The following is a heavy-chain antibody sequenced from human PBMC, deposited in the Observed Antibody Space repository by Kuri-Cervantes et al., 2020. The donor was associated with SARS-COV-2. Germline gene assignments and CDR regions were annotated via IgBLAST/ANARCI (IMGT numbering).Heavy chain of an antibody. CDR1: WFSLNTSGMC. D-gene: IGHD4-11*01. J-gene: IGHJ4*02. CDR2: IDRDDDK. Sequence: SGPTLVKPTQTLTLTCTFSWFSLNTSGMCVAWIRQPPGKALEWLARIDRDDDKYYKTSLNTRLSISKDTSKDQVVLTMTNMDPVDTATYYCVRIRAATVIADYWGQGTLVTVSS. V-gene: IGHV2-70*11. CDR3: VRIRAATVIADY.